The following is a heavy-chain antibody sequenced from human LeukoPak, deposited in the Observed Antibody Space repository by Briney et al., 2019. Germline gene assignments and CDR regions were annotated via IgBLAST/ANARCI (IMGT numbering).Heavy chain of an antibody. D-gene: IGHD3-22*01. CDR2: INPSGGST. J-gene: IGHJ4*02. V-gene: IGHV1-46*01. CDR3: ARGGDTSGYYGY. Sequence: ASVKVSCKASGYTFTSYYMHWVRQAPGQGLEWMGIINPSGGSTSYAQKFQGRVTLTTDTSTSTAYMELRSLRSDDTAVYYCARGGDTSGYYGYWGQGTLVTVSS. CDR1: GYTFTSYY.